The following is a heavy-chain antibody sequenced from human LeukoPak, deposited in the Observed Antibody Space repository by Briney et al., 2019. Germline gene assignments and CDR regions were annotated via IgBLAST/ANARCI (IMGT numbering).Heavy chain of an antibody. V-gene: IGHV3-48*01. J-gene: IGHJ4*02. CDR2: ISSSSSTI. CDR3: ARDYSSSWYIPRDY. CDR1: GFTFSSYS. Sequence: SGGSLRLSCAASGFTFSSYSMNWVRPAPGKGLEWVSYISSSSSTIYYADSVKGRFTISRDDAKNSLYLQMNSLRAEDTAVYYCARDYSSSWYIPRDYWGQGTLVTVSS. D-gene: IGHD6-13*01.